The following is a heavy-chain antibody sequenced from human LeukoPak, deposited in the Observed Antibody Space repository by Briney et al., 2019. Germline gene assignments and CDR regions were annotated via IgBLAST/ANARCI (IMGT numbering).Heavy chain of an antibody. J-gene: IGHJ4*02. CDR2: ISWNSGSI. CDR1: GFTFDDYA. CDR3: AKAPITIFGVGFGYFDY. Sequence: GGSLRLSCAASGFTFDDYAMHWVRQAPGKGLEWVSGISWNSGSIGYADSVKGRSTISRDNAKNSLYLQMNSLRAEDTALYYCAKAPITIFGVGFGYFDYWGQGTLVTVSS. D-gene: IGHD3-3*01. V-gene: IGHV3-9*01.